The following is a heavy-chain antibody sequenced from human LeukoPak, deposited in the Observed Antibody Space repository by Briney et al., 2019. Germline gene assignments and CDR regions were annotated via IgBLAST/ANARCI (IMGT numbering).Heavy chain of an antibody. CDR3: QGSGSYYNGDAFDI. D-gene: IGHD3-10*01. Sequence: GSLRLSCAASGFTFSNAWMSWVRQAPGKGLEWVGRIKSKTDGGTTDYAAPVKGRFTISRDDSKNTLYLQMNSLKTEDTAVYYCQGSGSYYNGDAFDIWGQGTMVTVSS. CDR2: IKSKTDGGTT. J-gene: IGHJ3*02. CDR1: GFTFSNAW. V-gene: IGHV3-15*01.